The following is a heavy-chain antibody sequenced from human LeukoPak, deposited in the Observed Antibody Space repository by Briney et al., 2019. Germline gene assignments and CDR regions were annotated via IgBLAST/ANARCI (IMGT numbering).Heavy chain of an antibody. Sequence: PGGSLRLSCAASGFTFDDYAMHWVRQAPGKGLGWVAFIRYDGKNTYYRDSVKGRFTISKDKSKNTLYLQMNSLRAEDTAVYYCAKEDQLAEGPFYWGQGTLVTVSS. J-gene: IGHJ4*02. V-gene: IGHV3-30*02. CDR2: IRYDGKNT. D-gene: IGHD6-6*01. CDR1: GFTFDDYA. CDR3: AKEDQLAEGPFY.